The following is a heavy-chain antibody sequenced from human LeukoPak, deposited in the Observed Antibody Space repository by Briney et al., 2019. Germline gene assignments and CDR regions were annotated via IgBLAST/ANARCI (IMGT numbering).Heavy chain of an antibody. CDR1: GYTFTSYG. Sequence: ASVKVSCKASGYTFTSYGISWVRQAPGRGLEWMGWISAYNGNTNYAQKLQGRVTMTTDTSTSTAYMELRSLRSDDTAVYYCARSDYGDYVGAFDIWGQGTMVTVSS. J-gene: IGHJ3*02. D-gene: IGHD4-17*01. V-gene: IGHV1-18*01. CDR2: ISAYNGNT. CDR3: ARSDYGDYVGAFDI.